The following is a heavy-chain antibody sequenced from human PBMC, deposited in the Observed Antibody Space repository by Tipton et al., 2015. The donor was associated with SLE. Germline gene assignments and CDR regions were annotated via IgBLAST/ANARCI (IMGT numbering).Heavy chain of an antibody. CDR2: IYSGGRN. CDR1: GGSISSHY. CDR3: ARVLDYGYAFEI. D-gene: IGHD4-17*01. V-gene: IGHV4-59*11. Sequence: TLSLTSTVSGGSISSHYWSWIRQPPGKTMEWIGYIYSGGRNNYNPSLKSRVSLSVDTSKNQISLKLSSVTAADTAVYCSARVLDYGYAFEIWGQGTMVTVSS. J-gene: IGHJ3*02.